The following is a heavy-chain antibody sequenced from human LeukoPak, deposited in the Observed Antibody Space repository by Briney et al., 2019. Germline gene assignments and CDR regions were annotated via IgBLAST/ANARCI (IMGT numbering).Heavy chain of an antibody. CDR3: ALDSSSWYNFDY. D-gene: IGHD6-13*01. J-gene: IGHJ4*02. CDR1: GGTFSSYA. Sequence: GASVKVSCKASGGTFSSYAISWVRQAPGQGLEWMGGIIPIFGTAIYAQKFQGRVTMTEDTSTDTAYMELSSLRSEDTAVYYCALDSSSWYNFDYWGQGTLVTVSS. V-gene: IGHV1-69*06. CDR2: IIPIFGTA.